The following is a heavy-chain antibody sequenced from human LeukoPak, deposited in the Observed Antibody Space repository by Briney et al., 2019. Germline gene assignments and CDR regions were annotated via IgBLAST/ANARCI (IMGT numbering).Heavy chain of an antibody. CDR1: GFTFSDYY. V-gene: IGHV3-11*04. CDR2: ISSSGSTI. J-gene: IGHJ4*02. Sequence: GGSLRLSCAASGFTFSDYYMSWIRQAPGKGLEWVSYISSSGSTIYYADSVKGRFTISRDNAKNSLYLQMNSLRAEDTTVYYCARDPPHYDFWSGYYVDYWGQGTLVTVSS. D-gene: IGHD3-3*01. CDR3: ARDPPHYDFWSGYYVDY.